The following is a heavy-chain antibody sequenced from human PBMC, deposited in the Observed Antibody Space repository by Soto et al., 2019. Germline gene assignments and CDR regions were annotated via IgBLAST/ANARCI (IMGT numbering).Heavy chain of an antibody. CDR3: ARDRSQDYDSSGLFDS. J-gene: IGHJ4*02. V-gene: IGHV4-38-2*02. Sequence: SETLSLTCGVSGYSIRSGYYWGWIRQPPGRGLEWIGTIYHSGDTYYNPSLKSRETISGDTSKNQFSLQLTSVAAADTAVYYCARDRSQDYDSSGLFDSWGQGILVTVSS. D-gene: IGHD3-22*01. CDR1: GYSIRSGYY. CDR2: IYHSGDT.